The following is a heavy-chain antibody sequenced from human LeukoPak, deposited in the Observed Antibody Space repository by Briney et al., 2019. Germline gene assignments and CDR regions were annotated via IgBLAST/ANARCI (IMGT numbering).Heavy chain of an antibody. Sequence: GGSLRLSCAASGFTFSSYAMNWVRQAPGKGLEWVSSISSSSSYIYYADSVKGRFTISRDNAKNSLYLQMNSLRAEDTAVYYCARVVTAMAFDYWGQGTLVTVSS. CDR3: ARVVTAMAFDY. V-gene: IGHV3-21*01. D-gene: IGHD2-21*02. J-gene: IGHJ4*02. CDR2: ISSSSSYI. CDR1: GFTFSSYA.